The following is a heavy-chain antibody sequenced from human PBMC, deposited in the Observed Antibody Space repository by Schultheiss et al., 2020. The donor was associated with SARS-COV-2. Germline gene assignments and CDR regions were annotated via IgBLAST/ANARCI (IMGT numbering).Heavy chain of an antibody. Sequence: GGSLRLSCAASGFTFSSYEMNWVRQAPGKGLEWVSYISSSGSTIYYADSVKGRFTISRDNAKNSLYLQMNSLRAEDTAVYYCAKETVRASWFDPWGQGTLVTVSS. D-gene: IGHD1-14*01. CDR2: ISSSGSTI. CDR3: AKETVRASWFDP. V-gene: IGHV3-48*03. CDR1: GFTFSSYE. J-gene: IGHJ5*02.